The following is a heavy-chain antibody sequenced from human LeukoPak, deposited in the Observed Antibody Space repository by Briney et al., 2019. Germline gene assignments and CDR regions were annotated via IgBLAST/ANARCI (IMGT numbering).Heavy chain of an antibody. Sequence: SQTLSLTCTVSGGSISSGDYYWSWIRQPPGKGLEWIGYIYYSGSTYYNPSLKSRVTISVDTSKNQFSLKLSSVTAADMAVYYCARGSRVYYDFWSGYLDWLDPWGQGTLVTVSS. V-gene: IGHV4-30-4*08. D-gene: IGHD3-3*01. CDR1: GGSISSGDYY. J-gene: IGHJ5*02. CDR2: IYYSGST. CDR3: ARGSRVYYDFWSGYLDWLDP.